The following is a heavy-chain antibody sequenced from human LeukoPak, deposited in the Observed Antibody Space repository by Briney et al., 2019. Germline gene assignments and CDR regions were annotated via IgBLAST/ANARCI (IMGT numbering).Heavy chain of an antibody. CDR1: GYTFTSYG. CDR2: ISAYNGNT. D-gene: IGHD3-10*01. J-gene: IGHJ4*02. CDR3: ARNRLLWFGELLGSFDY. Sequence: GASVKVSCKASGYTFTSYGISWVRQAPGQGLEWMGWISAYNGNTNYAQKLQGRVTMTTDTSTSTAYMELRSLRSDDTAVHYCARNRLLWFGELLGSFDYWGQGTLVTVSS. V-gene: IGHV1-18*01.